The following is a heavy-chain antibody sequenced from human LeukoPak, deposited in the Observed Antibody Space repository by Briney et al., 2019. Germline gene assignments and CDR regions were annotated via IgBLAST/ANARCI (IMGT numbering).Heavy chain of an antibody. Sequence: GASVTVSCKASGYTFTSYGISWVRQAPGQGLEWMGWISAKNGNTIFAQKVQGRVTLTTDTSTSTAYMELRSLRSDDTAVYYCARDTEWEKNPDYFDYWGQGTLVTVSS. V-gene: IGHV1-18*01. CDR2: ISAKNGNT. CDR3: ARDTEWEKNPDYFDY. J-gene: IGHJ4*02. CDR1: GYTFTSYG. D-gene: IGHD1-26*01.